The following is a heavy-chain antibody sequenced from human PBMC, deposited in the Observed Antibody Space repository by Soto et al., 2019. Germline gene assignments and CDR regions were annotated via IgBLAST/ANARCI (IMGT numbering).Heavy chain of an antibody. D-gene: IGHD6-13*01. V-gene: IGHV3-23*01. CDR1: GFTFSSYA. Sequence: GGSLRLSCAASGFTFSSYAMSWVRQAPGKGLEWVSAISGSGGSTYYADSVKGRFTISRDNSKNTLYLQMNSLRAEDTAVYYCAKDPRRAAAGTSWFDPWGQGTLVTVSS. CDR3: AKDPRRAAAGTSWFDP. J-gene: IGHJ5*02. CDR2: ISGSGGST.